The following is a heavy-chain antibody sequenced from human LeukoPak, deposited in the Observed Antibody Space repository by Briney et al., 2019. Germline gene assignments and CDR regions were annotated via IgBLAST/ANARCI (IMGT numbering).Heavy chain of an antibody. CDR1: GFTFDDYG. CDR2: INWNGGST. V-gene: IGHV3-20*04. CDR3: AREGVRYDSTGYYYYDYFDY. D-gene: IGHD3-22*01. Sequence: GGSLRLSCAASGFTFDDYGMRWVRQAPGRWLECVSGINWNGGSTGYADSVKGRFTISRDNAKNSLYLQMNSQRAEDTALYYCAREGVRYDSTGYYYYDYFDYWGQGTLVTVSS. J-gene: IGHJ4*02.